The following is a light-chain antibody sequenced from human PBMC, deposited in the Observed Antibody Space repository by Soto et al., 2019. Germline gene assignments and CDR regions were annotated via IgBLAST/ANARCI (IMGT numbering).Light chain of an antibody. CDR2: DTS. CDR1: QTLSNSF. CDR3: QQYGTSEII. V-gene: IGKV3-20*01. Sequence: EIVLTQSPGTLPLSPGERATLSCRASQTLSNSFIAWYQQKPGQAPRLLIYDTSSRATGVPDRYSASGSGTDFTLTISRLEPEDFAVFFCQQYGTSEIIFGQGTRLEIK. J-gene: IGKJ5*01.